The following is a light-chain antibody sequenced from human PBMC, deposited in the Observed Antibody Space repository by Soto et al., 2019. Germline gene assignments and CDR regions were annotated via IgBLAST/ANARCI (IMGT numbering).Light chain of an antibody. CDR3: CSSAGGSINV. CDR1: SSDVGSYKL. Sequence: QSALTQPASVSGSPGQSITISCIGTSSDVGSYKLVSWYQQHPSKAPKLMIYEGSKRPSGVSNRFSGSKSGNTTSLTISGVQADDGADYYCCSSAGGSINVYGTGTKLSVL. CDR2: EGS. J-gene: IGLJ1*01. V-gene: IGLV2-23*01.